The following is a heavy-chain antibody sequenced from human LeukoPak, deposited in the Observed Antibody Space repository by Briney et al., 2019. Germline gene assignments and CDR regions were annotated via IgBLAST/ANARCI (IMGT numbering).Heavy chain of an antibody. CDR1: GGSISSYY. CDR3: ARHAYDSSGYPCYYMDV. Sequence: SETLSLTCTVSGGSISSYYWSWIRQPPGQGLEWIGYIYTSGSTNYNPSIKSRVTISVDTSKNQFSLKLSSVTAADTAVYYCARHAYDSSGYPCYYMDVWGKGTTVTVSS. J-gene: IGHJ6*03. CDR2: IYTSGST. D-gene: IGHD3-22*01. V-gene: IGHV4-4*09.